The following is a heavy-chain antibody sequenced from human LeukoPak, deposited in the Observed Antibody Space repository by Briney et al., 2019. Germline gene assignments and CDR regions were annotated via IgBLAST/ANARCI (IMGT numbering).Heavy chain of an antibody. D-gene: IGHD6-13*01. V-gene: IGHV3-33*08. CDR3: ARVLPYSSSPGY. J-gene: IGHJ4*02. CDR2: IWYDGSNK. CDR1: GFTFSSYA. Sequence: GGSLRLSCAASGFTFSSYAMSWVRQAPGKGLEWVAVIWYDGSNKYYADSVKGRYTISRDNSKNTLYLQMNSLRAEDTAVYYCARVLPYSSSPGYWGQGTLVTVSS.